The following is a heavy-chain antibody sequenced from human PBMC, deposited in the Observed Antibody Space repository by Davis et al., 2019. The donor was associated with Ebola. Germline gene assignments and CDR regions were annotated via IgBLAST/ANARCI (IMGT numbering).Heavy chain of an antibody. CDR3: TTESDIVVVPGPL. V-gene: IGHV3-15*07. J-gene: IGHJ3*01. CDR2: IKSKTDGGTT. D-gene: IGHD2-2*01. CDR1: GFTFSNAW. Sequence: GESLKISCAASGFTFSNAWMNWVRQAPGKGLEWVGRIKSKTDGGTTDYAAPVKGRFTISRDDSKNTLYLQMNSLKTEDTAVYYCTTESDIVVVPGPLWGQGTMVTVSS.